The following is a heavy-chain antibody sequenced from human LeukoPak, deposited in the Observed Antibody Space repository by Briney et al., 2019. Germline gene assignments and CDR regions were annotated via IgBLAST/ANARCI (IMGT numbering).Heavy chain of an antibody. V-gene: IGHV4-39*07. CDR2: IYYSGST. CDR3: AREPYDFWSGYSPNFIDY. D-gene: IGHD3-3*01. Sequence: SETLSLTCTVSGGSISSSSYYWGWIRQPPGKGLEWIGSIYYSGSTYYNPSLKSRVTISVDTSKNQFSLKLSSVTAAHTAVYYCAREPYDFWSGYSPNFIDYWGQGTLVTVSS. CDR1: GGSISSSSYY. J-gene: IGHJ4*02.